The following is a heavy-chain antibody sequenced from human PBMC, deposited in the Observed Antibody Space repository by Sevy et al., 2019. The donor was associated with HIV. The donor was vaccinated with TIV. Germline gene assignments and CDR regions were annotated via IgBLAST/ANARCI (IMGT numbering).Heavy chain of an antibody. CDR1: GGTFSSYA. CDR3: ASHDHIVVVTGIRPYYYCYGMDV. Sequence: ASVKVSCKASGGTFSSYAISWVRQAPGQGLEWMGGIIPIFGTANYAQKFQGRVTITADESTSQAYMELSSLRSEDTAVYSCASHDHIVVVTGIRPYYYCYGMDVWGQGTTVTVSS. D-gene: IGHD2-21*02. J-gene: IGHJ6*02. CDR2: IIPIFGTA. V-gene: IGHV1-69*13.